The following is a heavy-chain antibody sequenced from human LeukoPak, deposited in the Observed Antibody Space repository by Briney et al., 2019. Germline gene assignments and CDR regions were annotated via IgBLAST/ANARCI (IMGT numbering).Heavy chain of an antibody. D-gene: IGHD2-15*01. J-gene: IGHJ5*02. Sequence: GGSLRLSCAVSGFTFSSYWMHWVRQDPGKGLVWVSRINTDGSSTSYADSAKGRVTVSRDNAKNTLYLQMNSLRAEDTAVYYCARDREDCSGGSCYANRFDPWGQGTLVTVSS. CDR1: GFTFSSYW. CDR2: INTDGSST. V-gene: IGHV3-74*01. CDR3: ARDREDCSGGSCYANRFDP.